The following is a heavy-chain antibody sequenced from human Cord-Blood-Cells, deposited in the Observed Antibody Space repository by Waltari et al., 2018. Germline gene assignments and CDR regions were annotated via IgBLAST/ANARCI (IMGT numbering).Heavy chain of an antibody. V-gene: IGHV4-4*02. CDR3: ARSPVDTAMVFDY. Sequence: QVQLQESGPGLVKPSGTLSPTCAVSGGPISRSNWWSWVRQPPGKGLEGIGEIYHSGSTNYNPSLKSRVTISVDKSKNQFSLKLSSVTAADTAVYYCARSPVDTAMVFDYWGQGTLVTVSS. CDR1: GGPISRSNW. D-gene: IGHD5-18*01. CDR2: IYHSGST. J-gene: IGHJ4*02.